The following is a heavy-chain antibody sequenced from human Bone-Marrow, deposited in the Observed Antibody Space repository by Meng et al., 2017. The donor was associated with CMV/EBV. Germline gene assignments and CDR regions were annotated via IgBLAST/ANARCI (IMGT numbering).Heavy chain of an antibody. D-gene: IGHD3-3*01. CDR2: IYHSGST. CDR3: ARGAANYDFWSGYYSGAYYFDY. Sequence: SETLSLTCTVSGGSISSSSYYWGWIRQPPGKGLEWIGSIYHSGSTYYNPSLKSRVTISVDTSKNQFSLKLSSVTAADTAVYYCARGAANYDFWSGYYSGAYYFDYWGQGTLVTVSS. CDR1: GGSISSSSYY. V-gene: IGHV4-39*07. J-gene: IGHJ4*02.